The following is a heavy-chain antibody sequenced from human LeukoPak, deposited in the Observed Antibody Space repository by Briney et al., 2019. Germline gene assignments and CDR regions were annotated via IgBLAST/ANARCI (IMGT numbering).Heavy chain of an antibody. CDR1: GFTFSSYS. J-gene: IGHJ4*02. Sequence: GGSLRLSCAASGFTFSSYSMNWVRQAPGKGLEWVSSISSSSSYIYYADSVMGRFTISRANANNSMYLQMNSLRAEDTAVYYCARDRSGGYYAPVDYWGQGTLVTVSS. D-gene: IGHD1-26*01. CDR3: ARDRSGGYYAPVDY. CDR2: ISSSSSYI. V-gene: IGHV3-21*01.